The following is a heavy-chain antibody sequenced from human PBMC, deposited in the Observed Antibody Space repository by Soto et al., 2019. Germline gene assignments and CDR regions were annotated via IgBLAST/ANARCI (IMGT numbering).Heavy chain of an antibody. V-gene: IGHV3-30*18. CDR2: ISYDGKHK. CDR3: AKGAVQDLWSGYYTLFDY. CDR1: GFTFSTYG. J-gene: IGHJ4*02. D-gene: IGHD3-3*01. Sequence: QVQLVESGGGVVQSGRSLRLSCAASGFTFSTYGMHWVRQAPGKGLEWVAVISYDGKHKYYADSLKGRFTISRDNSKNTLYLQMNSLRAEDTAVYYCAKGAVQDLWSGYYTLFDYWGQGTLVTVSS.